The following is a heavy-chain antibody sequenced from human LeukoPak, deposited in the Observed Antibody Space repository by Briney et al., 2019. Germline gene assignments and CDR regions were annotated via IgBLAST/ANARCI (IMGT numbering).Heavy chain of an antibody. D-gene: IGHD6-19*01. CDR2: INPSGGST. CDR1: GYTFTSYY. V-gene: IGHV1-46*01. Sequence: GASVKVSCKASGYTFTSYYMHLVRQAPGQGLEWMGIINPSGGSTSYAQKFQGRVTMTRDTSTSTVYMELSSLRSEDTAVYYCARERGIAVSNRRESYFEYWGQGSLVTVSS. CDR3: ARERGIAVSNRRESYFEY. J-gene: IGHJ4*02.